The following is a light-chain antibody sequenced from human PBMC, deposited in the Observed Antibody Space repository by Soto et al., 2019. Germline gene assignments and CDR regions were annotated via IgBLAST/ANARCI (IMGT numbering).Light chain of an antibody. J-gene: IGKJ5*01. Sequence: EVVLTQSPVTLSLSPGERATLSCRASKSFRGLLAWYQQKPGQAPRLLIYDAYNRATGIPPRFSGSGSVTDFTLTISSLEPEYSAVYYCQQRHMWPITFGQGTRLEIK. CDR3: QQRHMWPIT. CDR2: DAY. V-gene: IGKV3-11*01. CDR1: KSFRGL.